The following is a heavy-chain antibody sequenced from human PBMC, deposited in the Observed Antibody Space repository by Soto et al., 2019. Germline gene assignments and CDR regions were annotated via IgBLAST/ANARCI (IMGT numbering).Heavy chain of an antibody. J-gene: IGHJ5*02. CDR3: ASDWRWVDIVARTLGNCFDP. CDR1: GGTFSSYA. Sequence: QVQLVQSGAEVKKPGSTVKVSCTASGGTFSSYAISWLRQPPAQGLEWMGGIIPIVGTANYAQKFQGRVTITGDATTSTAYKELSSLRPEATAVDYCASDWRWVDIVARTLGNCFDPWGQGTLVTVSS. D-gene: IGHD5-12*01. V-gene: IGHV1-69*01. CDR2: IIPIVGTA.